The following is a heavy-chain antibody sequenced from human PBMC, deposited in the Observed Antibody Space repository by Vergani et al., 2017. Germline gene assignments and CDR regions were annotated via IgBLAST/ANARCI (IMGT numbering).Heavy chain of an antibody. CDR2: ISYDGSKT. D-gene: IGHD6-6*01. CDR1: GFKFSQFG. CDR3: ARDGGQMIPARPGLLD. V-gene: IGHV3-33*05. J-gene: IGHJ4*02. Sequence: QVQLVESGGGVVQPGTSLRLSCEASGFKFSQFGMHWVRQGPGKGLEWVAFISYDGSKTQYADSEKGRVTISRDNSKNTVGLEMSSLRVDDTATYYCARDGGQMIPARPGLLDWGQGTLVTVSS.